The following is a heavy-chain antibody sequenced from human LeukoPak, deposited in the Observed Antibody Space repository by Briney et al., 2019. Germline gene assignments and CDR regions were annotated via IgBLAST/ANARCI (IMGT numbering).Heavy chain of an antibody. CDR1: GGTFSSYA. CDR3: ARSSRTTDDAFDI. CDR2: IIPIFGIA. J-gene: IGHJ3*02. V-gene: IGHV1-69*04. D-gene: IGHD1-1*01. Sequence: SVKVSCKASGGTFSSYAISWVRQAPGQGLEWVGRIIPIFGIANYAQKFQGRVTITADKSTSTAYMELSSLRSEDTAVYYCARSSRTTDDAFDIWGQGTMVTVSS.